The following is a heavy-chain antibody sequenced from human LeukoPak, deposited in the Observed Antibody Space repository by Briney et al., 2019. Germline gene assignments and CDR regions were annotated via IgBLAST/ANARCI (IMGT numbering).Heavy chain of an antibody. CDR1: GFTFATYT. D-gene: IGHD2-2*01. Sequence: GGSLRLSCAASGFTFATYTMSWVRQAPGKGLEWVSDIRGSDASPYYADSVKGRLTVSRDNSKNTMYLQMNSLRAEDTAVYYCAKLGRYQLPLDDYWGQGTLVTVSS. CDR2: IRGSDASP. J-gene: IGHJ4*02. CDR3: AKLGRYQLPLDDY. V-gene: IGHV3-23*01.